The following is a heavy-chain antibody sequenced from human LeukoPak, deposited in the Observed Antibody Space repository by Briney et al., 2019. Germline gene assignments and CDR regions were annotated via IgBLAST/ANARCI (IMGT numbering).Heavy chain of an antibody. CDR1: GFTFSSYG. CDR3: AKDGSGGILGFDP. CDR2: ISYDGSNK. Sequence: PGTSLRLSCAASGFTFSSYGMHWVRQAPGKGLEWVAVISYDGSNKYYADSVKGRFTISRDNSKNTLYLQMNSLRAEDTAVYYCAKDGSGGILGFDPWGQGTLVTVSS. V-gene: IGHV3-30*18. D-gene: IGHD2-15*01. J-gene: IGHJ5*02.